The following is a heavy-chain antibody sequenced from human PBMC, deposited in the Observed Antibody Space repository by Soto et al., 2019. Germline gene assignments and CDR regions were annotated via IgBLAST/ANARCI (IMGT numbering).Heavy chain of an antibody. Sequence: QVQLVESGGGLVKPGGSLRLSCAASGFTFSDYYMSWIRQAPGKGLEWVSYISSSSSFTNYADSVKGRFTISRDNAKNSLYLQMNSLRAEDTAVYYCARAGFLRDYCGSGNGDAFVIWGQGTMVTVSS. CDR3: ARAGFLRDYCGSGNGDAFVI. J-gene: IGHJ3*02. V-gene: IGHV3-11*06. CDR1: GFTFSDYY. D-gene: IGHD3-10*01. CDR2: ISSSSSFT.